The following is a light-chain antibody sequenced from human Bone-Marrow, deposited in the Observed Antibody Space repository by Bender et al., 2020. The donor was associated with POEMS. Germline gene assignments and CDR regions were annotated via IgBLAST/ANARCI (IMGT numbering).Light chain of an antibody. J-gene: IGLJ1*01. CDR2: EGS. CDR3: SSYTSSGTLV. Sequence: QSALTQPASVSGSPGQSITVSCTGASSDVGSYGLVYWYQQHPGKAPKLVIYEGSQRPSGVSNRFSGSKSGNTASLTISGLRAEDEADYYCSSYTSSGTLVFGSGTQVTVL. CDR1: SSDVGSYGL. V-gene: IGLV2-14*02.